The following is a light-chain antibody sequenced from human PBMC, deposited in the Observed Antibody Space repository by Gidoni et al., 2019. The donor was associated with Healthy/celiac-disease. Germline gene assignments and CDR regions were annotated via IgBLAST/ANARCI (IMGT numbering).Light chain of an antibody. V-gene: IGKV1-33*01. J-gene: IGKJ3*01. Sequence: DIQMTQSPSSLSASVGDRVTITCQASQDISNYLNWYQQKPGKAPKLLIYDASNLETGVPSRFSGSGSGTDFTFTISSLQPEDIATYYCQQYDNIPPDFXPXTKVDIK. CDR1: QDISNY. CDR3: QQYDNIPPD. CDR2: DAS.